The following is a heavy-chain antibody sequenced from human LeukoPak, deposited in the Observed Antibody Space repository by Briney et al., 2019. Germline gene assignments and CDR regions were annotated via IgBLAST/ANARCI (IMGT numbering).Heavy chain of an antibody. D-gene: IGHD2-2*01. V-gene: IGHV3-21*01. Sequence: GGSLRLSCAASGFTFSSYSMNWVRQAPGKGLEWVSSISSSSSYIYYADSVKGRFTISRDNAKISLYLQMNSLRAEDTAVYYCAVVVPAATLDYWGQGTLVTVSS. CDR2: ISSSSSYI. J-gene: IGHJ4*02. CDR1: GFTFSSYS. CDR3: AVVVPAATLDY.